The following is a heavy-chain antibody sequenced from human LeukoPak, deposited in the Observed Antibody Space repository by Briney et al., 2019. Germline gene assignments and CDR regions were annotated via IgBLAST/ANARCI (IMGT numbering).Heavy chain of an antibody. V-gene: IGHV3-7*01. Sequence: GGSLRLSCAASGFTFSSYWMSWVRQAPGKGLEWVANIKQDGSEKYYVDSVKGRFTISRDNAKNSLYLQVNSLRAEDTAVYYCARDLSDYFYDFWSGYYRSNWFDPWGQGTLVTVSS. CDR1: GFTFSSYW. D-gene: IGHD3-3*01. J-gene: IGHJ5*02. CDR2: IKQDGSEK. CDR3: ARDLSDYFYDFWSGYYRSNWFDP.